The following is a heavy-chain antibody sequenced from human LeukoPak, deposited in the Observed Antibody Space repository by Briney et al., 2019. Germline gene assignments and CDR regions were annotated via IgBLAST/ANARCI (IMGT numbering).Heavy chain of an antibody. V-gene: IGHV4-39*07. CDR2: IYYGGTT. Sequence: SETVSLTCTVSGDSISSSRYYWGWIRQPPGKGLEWMGSIYYGGTTYYHPSLKSRVTISQDTSKNQFSLKLSSVTAADTAVYYCARDGGNFDVDYWGQGTLVTVSS. D-gene: IGHD3-9*01. CDR1: GDSISSSRYY. CDR3: ARDGGNFDVDY. J-gene: IGHJ4*02.